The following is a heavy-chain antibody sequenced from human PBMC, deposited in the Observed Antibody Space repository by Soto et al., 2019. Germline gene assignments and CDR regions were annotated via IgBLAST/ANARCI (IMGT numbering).Heavy chain of an antibody. Sequence: QVQLVQSGAEVKKPGSSVKVSCKASGGTFSSYAISWVRQAPGQGLEWMGGIIPIFGTANYAQKFQGRVTITADESTRTAYMEMSSLRSEDTAVYYCARGFVEEVAARPIWFDPWGQGTLVTVSS. CDR2: IIPIFGTA. V-gene: IGHV1-69*12. CDR1: GGTFSSYA. J-gene: IGHJ5*02. CDR3: ARGFVEEVAARPIWFDP. D-gene: IGHD6-6*01.